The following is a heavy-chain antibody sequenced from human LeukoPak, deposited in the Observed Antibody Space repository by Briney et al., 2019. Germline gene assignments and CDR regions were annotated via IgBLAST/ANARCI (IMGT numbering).Heavy chain of an antibody. J-gene: IGHJ4*02. CDR2: ISSSSSYI. CDR3: ARDLELPSGYFDY. D-gene: IGHD1-7*01. Sequence: PGGSLRLSCAASGFIFGGYWMSWVRQAPGKGLEWVSSISSSSSYIYYAGSVKGRFTISRDNAKNSLYLQMNSLRAEDTAVYYCARDLELPSGYFDYWGQGTLVTVSS. CDR1: GFIFGGYW. V-gene: IGHV3-21*01.